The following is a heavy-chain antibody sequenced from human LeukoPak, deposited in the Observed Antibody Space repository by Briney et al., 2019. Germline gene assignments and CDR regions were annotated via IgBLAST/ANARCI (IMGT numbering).Heavy chain of an antibody. V-gene: IGHV4-59*01. CDR1: GGSISSYY. CDR2: IYYSGSA. Sequence: SETLSLTCTVSGGSISSYYWSWIRQPPGKGLEWIGFIYYSGSANYNPSLKSRVTISVDTSKNQFSLKLSSVTAADTAVYYCARSPLICSSTSGLYYYYYGMDVWGQGTTVTVSS. J-gene: IGHJ6*02. CDR3: ARSPLICSSTSGLYYYYYGMDV. D-gene: IGHD2-2*01.